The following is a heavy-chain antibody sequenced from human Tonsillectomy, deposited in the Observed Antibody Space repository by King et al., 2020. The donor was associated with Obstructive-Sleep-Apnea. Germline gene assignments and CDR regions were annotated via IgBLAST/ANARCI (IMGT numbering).Heavy chain of an antibody. CDR1: GFSLSTSGMC. D-gene: IGHD4-17*01. CDR2: INWDDDK. V-gene: IGHV2-70*11. CDR3: ARSYGDYAGDYLDY. J-gene: IGHJ4*02. Sequence: VTLKESGPALVKPTQTLTLTCTFSGFSLSTSGMCVSWIRQPPGKALEWLARINWDDDKYYSTSLKTRLTISKDTSKNQVVLTMTNKDPVDTATYYCARSYGDYAGDYLDYWGQGTLVTVSS.